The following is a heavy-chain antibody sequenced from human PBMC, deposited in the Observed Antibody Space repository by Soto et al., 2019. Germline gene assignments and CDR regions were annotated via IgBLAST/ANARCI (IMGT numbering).Heavy chain of an antibody. CDR2: ISSSSSYI. Sequence: LRLSCAASGFTFSSYSMNWVRQAPGKGLEWVSSISSSSSYIYYADSVKGRFTISRDNAKNSLYLQMNSLRAEDTAVYYCATSKGSKGYSYGSFDYGGQGTLVTVSS. V-gene: IGHV3-21*01. CDR3: ATSKGSKGYSYGSFDY. CDR1: GFTFSSYS. J-gene: IGHJ4*02. D-gene: IGHD5-18*01.